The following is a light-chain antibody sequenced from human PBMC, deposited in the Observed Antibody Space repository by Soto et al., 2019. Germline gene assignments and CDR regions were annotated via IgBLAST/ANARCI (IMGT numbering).Light chain of an antibody. Sequence: EIVLTQSPATLSLSPGERATLSCRASQSVSSYLAWYQQKPGQAPRLLIYDASNRATGIPARFSGSGSGTDFTLTTSSLEPEDFAVYYCQQRSNCPSITFGQGTRLEIK. CDR3: QQRSNCPSIT. CDR1: QSVSSY. J-gene: IGKJ5*01. CDR2: DAS. V-gene: IGKV3-11*01.